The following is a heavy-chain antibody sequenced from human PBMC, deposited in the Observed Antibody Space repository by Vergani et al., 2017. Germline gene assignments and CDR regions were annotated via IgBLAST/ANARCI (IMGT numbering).Heavy chain of an antibody. CDR2: ISYEGSNK. Sequence: QVQLVESGGGVVQPGRSLRLSCAASGFTFSSYAMHWVRQAPDKGLAWVAVISYEGSNKYYADSVKGRITISRDNSKNTLYRPMNILRSEDTAVYYCARDPSTVTTYLYNWFDPWGQGTLVTVSS. V-gene: IGHV3-30-3*01. D-gene: IGHD4-11*01. CDR3: ARDPSTVTTYLYNWFDP. CDR1: GFTFSSYA. J-gene: IGHJ5*02.